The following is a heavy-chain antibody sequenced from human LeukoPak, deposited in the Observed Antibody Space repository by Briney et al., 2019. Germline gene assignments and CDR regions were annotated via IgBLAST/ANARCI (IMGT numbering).Heavy chain of an antibody. D-gene: IGHD2-2*02. CDR1: GGTFSSYA. CDR2: IIPIFGTA. Sequence: GASVKVSCKASGGTFSSYAISWVRQAPRQGLEWMGGIIPIFGTANYAQKFQGRVTITADESTSTAYMELSSLRSEDTAVCYCARVRVVPAAIGGMDVWGQGTTVTVSS. CDR3: ARVRVVPAAIGGMDV. J-gene: IGHJ6*02. V-gene: IGHV1-69*13.